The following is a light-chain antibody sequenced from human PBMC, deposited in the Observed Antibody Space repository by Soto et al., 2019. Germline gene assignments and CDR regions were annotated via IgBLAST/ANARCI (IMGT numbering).Light chain of an antibody. Sequence: QSALTQPPSASGSPGRSVTISCTGTSSDVGGYNYVSWYQQHPGKAPKLMIYEVTKRPSGVPDRFSGSKSGNTASLTVSGLQAEDEADYYCSSYVGNNNLIFGGGTKLTVL. J-gene: IGLJ2*01. V-gene: IGLV2-8*01. CDR3: SSYVGNNNLI. CDR1: SSDVGGYNY. CDR2: EVT.